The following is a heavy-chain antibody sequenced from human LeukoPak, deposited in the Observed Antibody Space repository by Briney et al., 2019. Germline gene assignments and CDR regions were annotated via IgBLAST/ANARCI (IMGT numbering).Heavy chain of an antibody. D-gene: IGHD1-26*01. J-gene: IGHJ3*02. Sequence: PSETLSLTCAVYGGSFSEYYWSWIRQPPGKGLEWIGYIYYSGSTSYNPSLKSRVTISVDTSKKQFSLKLSSVTAADTAFYYCARYIVSYPHDAFDIWGQGTMVTVSS. CDR2: IYYSGST. CDR3: ARYIVSYPHDAFDI. V-gene: IGHV4-59*01. CDR1: GGSFSEYY.